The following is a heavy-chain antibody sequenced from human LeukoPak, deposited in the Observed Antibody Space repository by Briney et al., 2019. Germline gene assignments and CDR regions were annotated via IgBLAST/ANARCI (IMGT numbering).Heavy chain of an antibody. V-gene: IGHV3-7*05. Sequence: PGGSLRLSCAASGFTFSTYWMTWVRQAPGKGLEWVANINQDGSVKNYVDSVKGRFTISRDNAKNSLYLQVNSLRVDDTAVYYRARGAPYRDSDDYWGQGTLVTVPS. CDR2: INQDGSVK. J-gene: IGHJ4*02. CDR1: GFTFSTYW. CDR3: ARGAPYRDSDDY. D-gene: IGHD5-24*01.